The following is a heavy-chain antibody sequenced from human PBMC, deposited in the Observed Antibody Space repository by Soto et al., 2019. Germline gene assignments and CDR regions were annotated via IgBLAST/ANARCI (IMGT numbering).Heavy chain of an antibody. CDR3: ARDLGRADGDYDYYYYGMDV. V-gene: IGHV1-46*01. D-gene: IGHD4-17*01. CDR1: GYTFTSYY. CDR2: INPSGGST. Sequence: QVQLVQSGAEVKKPGASVKVSCKASGYTFTSYYMHWVRQAPGQGLEWMGIINPSGGSTSYAQKFQGRVTMTRDTSTSTVYMELSSLRSEDTAVYYCARDLGRADGDYDYYYYGMDVWGQGTTVTVSS. J-gene: IGHJ6*02.